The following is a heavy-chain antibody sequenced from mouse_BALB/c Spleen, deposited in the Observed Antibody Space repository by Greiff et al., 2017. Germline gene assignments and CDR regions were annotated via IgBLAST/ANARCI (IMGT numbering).Heavy chain of an antibody. V-gene: IGHV2-9-2*01. J-gene: IGHJ4*01. Sequence: VKLVESGPGLVAPSQSLSITCTVSGFSLTSYDISWIRQPPGKGLEWLGVIWTGGGTNYNSAFMSRLSISKDNSKSQVFLKMNSLQTDDTAIYYCVRDLPYYYGSSYVDAMDYWGQGTSVTVSS. CDR2: IWTGGGT. CDR1: GFSLTSYD. D-gene: IGHD1-1*01. CDR3: VRDLPYYYGSSYVDAMDY.